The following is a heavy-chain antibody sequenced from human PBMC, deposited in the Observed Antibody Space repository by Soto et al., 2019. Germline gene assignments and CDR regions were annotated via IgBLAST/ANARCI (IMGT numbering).Heavy chain of an antibody. V-gene: IGHV1-46*01. J-gene: IGHJ5*02. Sequence: QVQLVQSGAEVKKPGASVKVSCKASGYTFTSYYMHWVRQAPGQGLEWMGIINPSGGSTSYAQKFQGRVTLTRDTSTSTVYMELSSLRSEDTAVYYCARGGYCSSTSCYGDNWFDPWGQGTLVTVSS. CDR2: INPSGGST. CDR1: GYTFTSYY. CDR3: ARGGYCSSTSCYGDNWFDP. D-gene: IGHD2-2*01.